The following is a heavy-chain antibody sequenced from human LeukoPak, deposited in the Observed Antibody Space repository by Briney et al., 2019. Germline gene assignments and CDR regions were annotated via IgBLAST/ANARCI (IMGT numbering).Heavy chain of an antibody. V-gene: IGHV4-61*10. Sequence: SQTLSLTCTVSGGSISSGSYYWSWIRQPAGKGLEWIGYIYYSGSTNYNPSLKSRVTISVDTSKNQFSLKLSSVTAADTAVYYCARDAEYSSSWYALGRWGQGTLVTVSS. J-gene: IGHJ4*02. CDR1: GGSISSGSYY. D-gene: IGHD6-13*01. CDR3: ARDAEYSSSWYALGR. CDR2: IYYSGST.